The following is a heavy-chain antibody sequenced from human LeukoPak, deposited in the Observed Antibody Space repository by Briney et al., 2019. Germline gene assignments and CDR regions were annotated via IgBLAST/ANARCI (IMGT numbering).Heavy chain of an antibody. V-gene: IGHV4-31*03. CDR2: TSYREGT. Sequence: SETLSLTCTVSGGSASRGGAYWNWIRQHPGKGLEWIGFTSYREGTYYNPSLLSRITISVDRSQNQFSLKMRDVTAADTAVYFCATADWESFCFDSWGQGALVAVSS. CDR3: ATADWESFCFDS. D-gene: IGHD1-26*01. CDR1: GGSASRGGAY. J-gene: IGHJ4*02.